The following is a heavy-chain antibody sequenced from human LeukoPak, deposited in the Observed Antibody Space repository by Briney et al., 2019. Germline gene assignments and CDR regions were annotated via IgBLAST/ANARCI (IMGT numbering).Heavy chain of an antibody. J-gene: IGHJ3*02. CDR3: ARARWIVVPFDI. Sequence: PGESLRLSCAASGFTFSTYAMSWVRQAPGKGLEWVSAINSGGGGTHYADSVKGRFTISRDNSKNTVYLQMNSLRAEDTAVYYCARARWIVVPFDIWGQGTMVTVSS. CDR1: GFTFSTYA. V-gene: IGHV3-23*01. D-gene: IGHD2-2*01. CDR2: INSGGGGT.